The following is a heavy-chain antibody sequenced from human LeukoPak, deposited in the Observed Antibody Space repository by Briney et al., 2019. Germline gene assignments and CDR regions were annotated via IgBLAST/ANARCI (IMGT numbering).Heavy chain of an antibody. CDR1: GFTFSSFA. J-gene: IGHJ4*02. V-gene: IGHV3-23*01. CDR2: ISGSVSST. D-gene: IGHD3-10*01. CDR3: ARDRGWVHFDY. Sequence: GGSLRLSCAASGFTFSSFAMSWVRQAPGKGLEWVSVISGSVSSTNYADSVKGRFTISRDNSKNTLYLQMNSLRAEDTAVYYCARDRGWVHFDYWGQGTLVTVSS.